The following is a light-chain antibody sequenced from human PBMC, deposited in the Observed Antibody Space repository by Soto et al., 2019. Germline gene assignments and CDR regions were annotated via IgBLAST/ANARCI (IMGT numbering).Light chain of an antibody. J-gene: IGKJ1*01. CDR2: SAS. CDR3: QQYNNWPWT. V-gene: IGKV3-15*01. CDR1: QSISDT. Sequence: EMVLKLSQATLSVSPGGRASLSCRASQSISDTLAWYQQKPGQAPRLLIYSASRGATGFPARFSGSGSGTDFTLTISSLQSEDFAVYYCQQYNNWPWTFGQGTKVDIK.